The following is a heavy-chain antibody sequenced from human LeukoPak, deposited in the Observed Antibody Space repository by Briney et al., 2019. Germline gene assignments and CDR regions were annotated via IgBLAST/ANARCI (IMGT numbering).Heavy chain of an antibody. CDR2: ISGSGGST. V-gene: IGHV3-23*01. J-gene: IGHJ4*02. CDR1: GFTFSSYT. Sequence: GGSLRLSCAASGFTFSSYTMHWVRQAPGKGLEWVSAISGSGGSTYYADSVKGRFTISKDNSKNTVYLQMNTLRAEDTAVYYCAKDYPLDDWGQGALVTVSS. CDR3: AKDYPLDD.